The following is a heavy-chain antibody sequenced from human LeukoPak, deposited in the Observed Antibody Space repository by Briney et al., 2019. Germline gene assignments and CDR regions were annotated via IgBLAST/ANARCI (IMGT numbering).Heavy chain of an antibody. D-gene: IGHD1-1*01. CDR3: AREYNYYYYYMDV. CDR1: GCTFTSYG. CDR2: ISAYNGNT. Sequence: ASVKVSCKASGCTFTSYGISWVRQAPGQGLEWMGWISAYNGNTNYAQKLQGRVTMTTDTSTSKAYMELRSLRSDDTAVYYCAREYNYYYYYMDVWGKGTTVTVSS. J-gene: IGHJ6*03. V-gene: IGHV1-18*01.